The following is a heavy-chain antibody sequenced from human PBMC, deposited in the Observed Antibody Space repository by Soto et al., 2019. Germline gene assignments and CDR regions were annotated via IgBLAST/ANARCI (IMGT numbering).Heavy chain of an antibody. D-gene: IGHD6-13*01. CDR1: GFTFSSYA. V-gene: IGHV3-23*01. J-gene: IGHJ6*02. CDR2: ISGSGGST. CDR3: ATGAGIAAAGTFNYYYGMDV. Sequence: EVQLLESGGGLVQPGGSLRLSCAASGFTFSSYAMSWVRQAPGKGLEWVSAISGSGGSTYYADSVKGRFTISRDNSKNMLYLQMNSLRAADTAVYYCATGAGIAAAGTFNYYYGMDVWGQGTTVTVSS.